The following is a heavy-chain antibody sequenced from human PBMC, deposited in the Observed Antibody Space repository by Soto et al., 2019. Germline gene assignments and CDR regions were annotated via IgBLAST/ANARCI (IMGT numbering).Heavy chain of an antibody. CDR3: ARDGAVLMYSSGWYYD. D-gene: IGHD6-19*01. V-gene: IGHV1-69*01. J-gene: IGHJ4*02. CDR2: IIPIFGTA. CDR1: GGTFSSYA. Sequence: QVQLVQSGAEVKKPGSSVKVSCKASGGTFSSYAISWVRQAPGQGLEWMGGIIPIFGTANYAQKFQGRVTITADESTSTAYMELSSLRSEDTAVHYCARDGAVLMYSSGWYYDWGQGTLVTVSS.